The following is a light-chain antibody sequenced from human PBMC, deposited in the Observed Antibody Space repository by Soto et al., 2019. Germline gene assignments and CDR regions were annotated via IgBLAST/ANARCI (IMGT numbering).Light chain of an antibody. J-gene: IGKJ1*01. V-gene: IGKV3-15*01. CDR2: GAS. CDR3: QQYNNWPPST. Sequence: EIVMTQSPATLSVSPGERATLSCRASQSVSSNLAWYQQKPGQAPRLLIYGASTRATGIPARFSGSGSGTEFSLTISSLQSEDFAVYYCQQYNNWPPSTFGQGTKGETK. CDR1: QSVSSN.